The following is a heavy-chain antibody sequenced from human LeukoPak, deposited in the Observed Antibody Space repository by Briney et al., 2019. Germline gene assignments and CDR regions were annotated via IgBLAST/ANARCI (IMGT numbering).Heavy chain of an antibody. D-gene: IGHD3-3*01. CDR3: ASTYYDFWSGFGRFDP. CDR2: IYYSGST. Sequence: SETLSLTCTVSGGSISSYYWSWIRQPPGKGLEWIGYIYYSGSTNYNPSLKSRVTISVDTSKNQFSLKPSSVTAADTAVYYCASTYYDFWSGFGRFDPWGQGTLVTVSS. CDR1: GGSISSYY. J-gene: IGHJ5*02. V-gene: IGHV4-59*01.